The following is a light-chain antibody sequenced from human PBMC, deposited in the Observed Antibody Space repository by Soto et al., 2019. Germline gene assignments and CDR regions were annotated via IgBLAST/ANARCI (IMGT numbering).Light chain of an antibody. CDR2: KAS. V-gene: IGKV1-5*03. CDR3: QHYNSYSEA. CDR1: QTISSL. Sequence: DIQMTQSPSTLSGSVGDRVTITCRASQTISSLLACYQQKPGKAPKLLIYKASTLKSGVPSRFSGSGSGTEFTFTISSLQPDDFATYYCQHYNSYSEAFGQGTKVDIK. J-gene: IGKJ1*01.